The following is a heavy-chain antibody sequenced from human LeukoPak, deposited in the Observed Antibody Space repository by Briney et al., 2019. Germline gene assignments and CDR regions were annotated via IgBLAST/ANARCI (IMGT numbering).Heavy chain of an antibody. J-gene: IGHJ1*01. V-gene: IGHV3-64*01. D-gene: IGHD6-19*01. CDR2: ISKNGRNT. Sequence: SCKVSGYTLTELSMHWVRQAPGKGLEFVSAISKNGRNTYYGNSMKGRFTISRDISKNTLYLQMGSLRPEDMAVYYCARVDSGSACASWGQGILVTVSS. CDR3: ARVDSGSACAS. CDR1: GYTLTELS.